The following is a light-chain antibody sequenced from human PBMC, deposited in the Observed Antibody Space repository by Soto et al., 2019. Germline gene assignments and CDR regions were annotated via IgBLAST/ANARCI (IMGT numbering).Light chain of an antibody. CDR1: SGDVGNYRY. J-gene: IGLJ3*02. V-gene: IGLV2-14*01. CDR2: EVT. Sequence: QSALTQPASVSGSPGQSITISCTGTSGDVGNYRYVSWYQQHPGKAPKLMVYEVTNRPSEVSDRFSGSKSGNTASLTISGLQAEDEADYYCSSYTTRSTWVFGGGTKVTVL. CDR3: SSYTTRSTWV.